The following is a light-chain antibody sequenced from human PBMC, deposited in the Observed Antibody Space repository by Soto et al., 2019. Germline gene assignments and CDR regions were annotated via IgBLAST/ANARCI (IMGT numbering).Light chain of an antibody. CDR2: GAS. Sequence: EIVMTQSPATLSVSPGERATLSCRASQNVGTKLAWYQQKPGQAPRLLIYGASTRATGIPARFSGSGSGTEFTLTISSLQSEDFAVYYCQQYYTWPPLTFGGGTKVEIK. J-gene: IGKJ4*01. CDR1: QNVGTK. CDR3: QQYYTWPPLT. V-gene: IGKV3-15*01.